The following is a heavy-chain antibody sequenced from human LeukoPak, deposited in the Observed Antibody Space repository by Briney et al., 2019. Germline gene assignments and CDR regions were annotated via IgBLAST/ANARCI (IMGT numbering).Heavy chain of an antibody. Sequence: SEPLSLTCSGSNYSISNSLYWGWRRQPPGKGLEWIGSIYRSGSTYYDPSLKSRVTISLDTSKNQFSLKLSSVTAADTAVYFCARGTYGYYMDVWGKGTTVTVSS. J-gene: IGHJ6*03. D-gene: IGHD4-17*01. CDR3: ARGTYGYYMDV. CDR2: IYRSGST. V-gene: IGHV4-38-2*02. CDR1: NYSISNSLY.